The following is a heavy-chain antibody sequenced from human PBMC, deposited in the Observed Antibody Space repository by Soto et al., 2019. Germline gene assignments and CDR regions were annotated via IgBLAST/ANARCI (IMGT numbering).Heavy chain of an antibody. CDR1: GGSISSGGYY. V-gene: IGHV4-31*01. D-gene: IGHD2-15*01. J-gene: IGHJ4*02. CDR3: ARVMRVVAAIGALFDY. CDR2: ISYSGST. Sequence: QVQLQESGPGLLKPSQTLSLTCTVSGGSISSGGYYWIWIRQHPGKGLGWSGYISYSGSTSYNPPLKRLVNISVDTSKNQSSLKLSSVTAADTAVYYCARVMRVVAAIGALFDYWGQGTLVTVSS.